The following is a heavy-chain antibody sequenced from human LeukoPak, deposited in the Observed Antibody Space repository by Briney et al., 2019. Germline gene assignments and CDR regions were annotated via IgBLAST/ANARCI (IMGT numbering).Heavy chain of an antibody. CDR3: ARMTGNCLTGYYFDY. CDR1: GGSISTYF. J-gene: IGHJ4*02. CDR2: IYYNVNT. Sequence: SETLSLTCSVSGGSISTYFWSWIRQPPGRGLEWIAYIYYNVNTSYNPSHKSRVTISVDTSKNQFSLKLSSVTAADTAMYYCARMTGNCLTGYYFDYWGQGTPVTVSS. D-gene: IGHD1-14*01. V-gene: IGHV4-59*01.